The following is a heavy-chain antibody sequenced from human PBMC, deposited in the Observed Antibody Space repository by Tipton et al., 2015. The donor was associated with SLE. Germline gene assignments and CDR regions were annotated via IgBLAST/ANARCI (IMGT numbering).Heavy chain of an antibody. V-gene: IGHV4-34*01. D-gene: IGHD6-13*01. CDR1: GFTVSSNY. J-gene: IGHJ3*02. Sequence: GSLRLSCAASGFTVSSNYMSWIRQPPGKGLEWIGEINHSGSTNYNPSLKSRVTISVDTSKNQFSLKLSSVTAADTAVYYCARVRGAAAGYRAFDIWGQGTMVTVSS. CDR3: ARVRGAAAGYRAFDI. CDR2: INHSGST.